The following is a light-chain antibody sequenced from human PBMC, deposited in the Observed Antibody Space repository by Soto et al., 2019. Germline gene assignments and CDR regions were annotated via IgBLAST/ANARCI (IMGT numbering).Light chain of an antibody. CDR2: AAS. Sequence: DIPMTQSPSSLSASVGDRVTITCRASQSISSYLNWYHQKPGKAPKLLIYAASSLQSGVPSRFSGSGSGTDFTLTISSLQPEDFATYFCQPSYSTPCTFGQGTKVEIK. CDR1: QSISSY. J-gene: IGKJ2*02. CDR3: QPSYSTPCT. V-gene: IGKV1-39*01.